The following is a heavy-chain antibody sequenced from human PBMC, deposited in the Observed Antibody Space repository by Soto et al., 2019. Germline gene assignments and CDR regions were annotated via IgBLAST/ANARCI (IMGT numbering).Heavy chain of an antibody. CDR2: ISGGGSGA. CDR3: AIDLWWYTH. J-gene: IGHJ4*02. Sequence: EVQLLESGGGLVQPGGSLRLSCTASGFTFSDHAMTWVRQAPGKGLEWLSGISGGGSGAYYADSVKGRFTVSRANSNNPLFLQMDSLRVEDTAVYYCAIDLWWYTHWGQGTLVPVSS. CDR1: GFTFSDHA. V-gene: IGHV3-23*01. D-gene: IGHD2-15*01.